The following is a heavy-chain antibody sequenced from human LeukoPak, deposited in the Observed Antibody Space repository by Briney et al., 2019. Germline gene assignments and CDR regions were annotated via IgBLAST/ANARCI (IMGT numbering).Heavy chain of an antibody. V-gene: IGHV3-23*01. CDR1: GIIFISYA. Sequence: GGSLRLSCAASGIIFISYAMTWVRQAPGKGLEWVAAIRGNGATTDYADSVKGRFTISRDNSKNTLYLQMNSLRIEDTAVYYCAKAYHDSGCLIDYWGQGTLVTVSS. CDR3: AKAYHDSGCLIDY. CDR2: IRGNGATT. D-gene: IGHD6-19*01. J-gene: IGHJ4*02.